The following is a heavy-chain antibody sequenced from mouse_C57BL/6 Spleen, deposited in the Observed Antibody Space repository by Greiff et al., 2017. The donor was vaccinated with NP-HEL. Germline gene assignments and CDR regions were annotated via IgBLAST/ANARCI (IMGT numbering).Heavy chain of an antibody. D-gene: IGHD2-2*01. J-gene: IGHJ4*01. Sequence: QVQLQQSGPELVKPGASVKISCKASGYSFTSYYIHWVKQRPGQGLEWIGWIYPGSGNTKYNEKFKGKATLTADTSSSTAYMQLSSLTSEDSAVYYCANGYYCAMDYWGQGTSVTVSS. V-gene: IGHV1-66*01. CDR2: IYPGSGNT. CDR1: GYSFTSYY. CDR3: ANGYYCAMDY.